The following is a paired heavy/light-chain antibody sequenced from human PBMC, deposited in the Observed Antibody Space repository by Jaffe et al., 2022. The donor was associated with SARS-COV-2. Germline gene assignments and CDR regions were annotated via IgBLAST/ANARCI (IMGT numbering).Light chain of an antibody. Sequence: QPVLTQPPSASASLGDSVTLTCTLSSGYSDYKVAWYQQRPGKGPRFVMRVGTGGFVGPKGDGIPDRFSVLGSGLNRNLTIKNIQEEDEGDYHCGTGHGRGSEFVGVFGGGTKLTVL. J-gene: IGLJ3*02. CDR2: VGTGGFVG. CDR1: SGYSDYK. CDR3: GTGHGRGSEFVGV. V-gene: IGLV9-49*01.
Heavy chain of an antibody. CDR1: GFTVNNNY. CDR2: IYSGGAT. Sequence: VQLVESGGGLVQPGGSLRLSCAASGFTVNNNYMSWVRQPPGKGLEWVSIIYSGGATYYADSVKGRFTISRHSSENTLFLQMNSLRAEDTAVYYCAKVGPGREWFFDYWGRGTLVTVSS. D-gene: IGHD3-3*01. CDR3: AKVGPGREWFFDY. J-gene: IGHJ4*02. V-gene: IGHV3-53*04.